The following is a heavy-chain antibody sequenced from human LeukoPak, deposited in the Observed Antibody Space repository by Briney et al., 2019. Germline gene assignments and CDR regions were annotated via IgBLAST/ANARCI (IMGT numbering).Heavy chain of an antibody. J-gene: IGHJ6*03. CDR2: INAGNANT. D-gene: IGHD4-23*01. Sequence: ASVKVSCKASGYTFIDYAIHWVRQAPGQRLEWMGWINAGNANTKYSQEFQGRVTITRDISATTAYMELSSLRSEDMAVYYCARDRVTVVKGYYYNYMDVWGKGTTVTVSS. CDR3: ARDRVTVVKGYYYNYMDV. CDR1: GYTFIDYA. V-gene: IGHV1-3*03.